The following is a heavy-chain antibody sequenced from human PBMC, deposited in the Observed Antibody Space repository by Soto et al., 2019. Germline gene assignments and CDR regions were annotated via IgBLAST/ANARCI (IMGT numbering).Heavy chain of an antibody. Sequence: AGGSLRLSCAASGITFTGFAFNWVRQSPGKGLEWVSTVSGSGDATHYADSVKGRFTISRDNSKNTLYLQMNSLRAEDTAIYYCARDPSTGYADYWGQGTLVTVSS. CDR2: VSGSGDAT. CDR1: GITFTGFA. D-gene: IGHD3-9*01. CDR3: ARDPSTGYADY. V-gene: IGHV3-23*01. J-gene: IGHJ4*02.